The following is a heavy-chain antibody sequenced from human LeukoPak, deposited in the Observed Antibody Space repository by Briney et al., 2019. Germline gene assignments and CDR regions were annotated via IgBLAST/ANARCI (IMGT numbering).Heavy chain of an antibody. CDR3: ARDGSLPDY. CDR1: GFTFSSYE. Sequence: GGSLRLSCAASGFTFSSYEMNWVRQVPGKGLVWVSRINSDGTTSYADSVKGRFTISRNNAKNTLYLQMNNLRVEDTAVYYCARDGSLPDYWGQGTLVTVSS. J-gene: IGHJ4*02. CDR2: INSDGTT. V-gene: IGHV3-74*01.